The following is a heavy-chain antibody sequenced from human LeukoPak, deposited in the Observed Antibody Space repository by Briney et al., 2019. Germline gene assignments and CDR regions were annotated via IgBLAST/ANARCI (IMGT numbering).Heavy chain of an antibody. CDR3: ARGLPGEKAFDY. Sequence: ASVKVSCKASGYTFTSYYMHWVRQAPGQGLEWMGIINPSGGSTNYAQKLQGRVTMTTDTSTSTAYMELRSLRSDDTAVYYCARGLPGEKAFDYWGQGTLVTVSS. CDR1: GYTFTSYY. V-gene: IGHV1-46*01. D-gene: IGHD2-2*01. J-gene: IGHJ4*02. CDR2: INPSGGST.